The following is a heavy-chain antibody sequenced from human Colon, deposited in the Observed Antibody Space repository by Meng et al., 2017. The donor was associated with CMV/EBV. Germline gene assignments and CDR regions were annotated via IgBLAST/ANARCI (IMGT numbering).Heavy chain of an antibody. CDR2: ISAYTGDT. CDR1: GYTFTNYG. CDR3: VRESQSGSYIYLQH. J-gene: IGHJ1*01. D-gene: IGHD1-26*01. V-gene: IGHV1-18*01. Sequence: VPLVQSGAEVKKPGASVKVSCKASGYTFTNYGISWVRQAPGQGLEWMGWISAYTGDTDYAQKFQGRVTMTTDTSTSTAYMELRSLRSDDTAVYYCVRESQSGSYIYLQHWGQGTLVTVSS.